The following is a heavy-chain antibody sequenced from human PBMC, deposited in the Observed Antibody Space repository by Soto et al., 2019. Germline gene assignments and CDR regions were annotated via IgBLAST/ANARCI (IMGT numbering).Heavy chain of an antibody. J-gene: IGHJ4*02. V-gene: IGHV1-18*01. D-gene: IGHD2-21*01. CDR1: GYTFSSYG. Sequence: QVQLVQSGAEVKEPGASVRVSCKASGYTFSSYGFSWVRQAPGQGLEWVAWISANSGDTNSAQKFQGRVTLATDTTASTDYMGLRSLTSDDTAIYYCARDFRVSCGGASCIYFDFKGQGTKVTVSS. CDR2: ISANSGDT. CDR3: ARDFRVSCGGASCIYFDF.